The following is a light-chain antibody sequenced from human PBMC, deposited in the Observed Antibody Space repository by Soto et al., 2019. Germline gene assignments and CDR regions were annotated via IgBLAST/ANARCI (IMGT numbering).Light chain of an antibody. CDR3: SSYAGSNTVA. Sequence: QSALTQPPSASGSPGQSFTISCSGTSSDVGGYNYVSWYQQHPGKAPKVMIYEVTRRPSGVPDRFSGSRSGNTASLIVSGLQAEDEADYYCSSYAGSNTVAFGGGTKLTVL. J-gene: IGLJ2*01. CDR1: SSDVGGYNY. V-gene: IGLV2-8*01. CDR2: EVT.